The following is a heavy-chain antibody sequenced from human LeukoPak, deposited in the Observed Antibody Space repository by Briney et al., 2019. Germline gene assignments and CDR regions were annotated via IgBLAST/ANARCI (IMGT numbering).Heavy chain of an antibody. Sequence: PGGSLRLSCVASGFTFSNFWLSWVRQAPGKGLEWVANIKQDGSEKYYVDSVKGRFTISRDNAKNSLYLQMNSLRAEDTAVYYCANLKSRILTGHNYWGQGTLVTVSS. V-gene: IGHV3-7*01. CDR1: GFTFSNFW. CDR3: ANLKSRILTGHNY. D-gene: IGHD3-9*01. J-gene: IGHJ4*02. CDR2: IKQDGSEK.